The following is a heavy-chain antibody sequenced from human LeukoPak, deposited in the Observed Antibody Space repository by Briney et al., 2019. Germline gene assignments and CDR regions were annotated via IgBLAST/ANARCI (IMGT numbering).Heavy chain of an antibody. J-gene: IGHJ4*02. CDR1: GFTFSSYA. V-gene: IGHV3-23*01. CDR3: AKGGDYDILTGYYYYFDY. D-gene: IGHD3-9*01. CDR2: ISGSGGST. Sequence: GGSLRLSCAASGFTFSSYAMSWVRQAPRKGLEWVSAISGSGGSTYYADSVKGRFTISRDNSKNTLYLQMNSLRAEDTAVYYCAKGGDYDILTGYYYYFDYWGQGTLVTVSS.